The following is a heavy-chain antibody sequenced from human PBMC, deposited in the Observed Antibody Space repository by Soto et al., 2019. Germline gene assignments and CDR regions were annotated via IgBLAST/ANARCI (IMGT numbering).Heavy chain of an antibody. Sequence: QVQRLQSGTEGKEPGASVKVSCKASGYTFTSFDISCVRQAPGQGLVWVGWTTASSTHTHYAQKLQGRVTMTTDTSTTTVYMELRSLRSDDTAVYYCARGGYSSGYHYWGQGTLVTVSS. CDR3: ARGGYSSGYHY. D-gene: IGHD3-22*01. J-gene: IGHJ4*02. CDR1: GYTFTSFD. CDR2: TTASSTHT. V-gene: IGHV1-18*04.